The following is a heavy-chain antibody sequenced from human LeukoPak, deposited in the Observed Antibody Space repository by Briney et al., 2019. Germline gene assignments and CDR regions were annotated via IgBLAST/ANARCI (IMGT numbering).Heavy chain of an antibody. V-gene: IGHV4-39*01. CDR1: GGSISSSSYY. J-gene: IGHJ6*03. CDR2: IYYSGST. Sequence: PSETLSLTCTVSGGSISSSSYYWGWIRQPPGKGLEWIGSIYYSGSTYYNPSLKSRVTISVDTSKNQFSLKLSSVTAADTAVYYCARHWGGITMVRGVIMPTYYYYYMDVWGKGTTVTVSS. CDR3: ARHWGGITMVRGVIMPTYYYYYMDV. D-gene: IGHD3-10*01.